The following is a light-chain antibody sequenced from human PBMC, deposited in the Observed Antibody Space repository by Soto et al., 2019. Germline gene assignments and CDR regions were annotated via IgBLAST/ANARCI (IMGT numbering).Light chain of an antibody. CDR1: QSVSSSY. V-gene: IGKV3-20*01. CDR3: QQSGSSRTYS. CDR2: GAS. J-gene: IGKJ2*01. Sequence: EIVLTQSPGTLSLSPGERATLSCMASQSVSSSYLAWYQQKPGQAPRLLIYGASRRATGSPDRFSGSGAGTDFTLNISSLEHADFAVYYCQQSGSSRTYSFGQGTKLAIK.